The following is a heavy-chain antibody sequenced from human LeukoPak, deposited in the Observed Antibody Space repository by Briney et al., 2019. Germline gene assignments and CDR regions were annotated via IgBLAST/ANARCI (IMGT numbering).Heavy chain of an antibody. V-gene: IGHV4-34*01. CDR3: ARDGYNYGDFDY. D-gene: IGHD5-24*01. J-gene: IGHJ4*02. CDR1: GGSFSAYY. Sequence: SETLSLTCAVYGGSFSAYYWSWIRQPPGKGLEWIGDITHSGSTNYNPSLKSRVTISVDTSKNQFSLKLSSVTAADTAVYYCARDGYNYGDFDYWGQGTLVTVSS. CDR2: ITHSGST.